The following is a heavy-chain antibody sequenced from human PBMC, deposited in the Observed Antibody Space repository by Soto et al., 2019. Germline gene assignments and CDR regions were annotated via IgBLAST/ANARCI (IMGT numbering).Heavy chain of an antibody. V-gene: IGHV3-15*01. D-gene: IGHD3-3*01. Sequence: GGSLRLSCAASGFTFSNAWMSWVRQAPGKGLEWVGRVKSKTDGGTTDYAAPVKGRFTISRDDSKNTLYLQMNSLKTEDTAVYYCTTVTHRSTYYDFWSGYSPPDYYYYGMDVWGQGTTVTSP. CDR3: TTVTHRSTYYDFWSGYSPPDYYYYGMDV. J-gene: IGHJ6*02. CDR2: VKSKTDGGTT. CDR1: GFTFSNAW.